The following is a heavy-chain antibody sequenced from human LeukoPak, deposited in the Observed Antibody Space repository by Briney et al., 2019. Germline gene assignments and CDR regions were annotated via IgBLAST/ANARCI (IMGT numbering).Heavy chain of an antibody. D-gene: IGHD3-3*01. CDR1: GYSIRSGYY. J-gene: IGHJ4*02. Sequence: PSETLSLTCSVSGYSIRSGYYWGWIRQTPGRGLEWIGSIYHSASTYYNPSFKRRVTMSVDTSKNQFSLKLSSVTAADTAVYYCARELYDFWSGYYFDYWGQGTLVTVSS. V-gene: IGHV4-38-2*02. CDR3: ARELYDFWSGYYFDY. CDR2: IYHSAST.